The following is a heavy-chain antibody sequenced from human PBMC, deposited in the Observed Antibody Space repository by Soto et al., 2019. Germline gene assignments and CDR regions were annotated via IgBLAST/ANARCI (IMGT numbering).Heavy chain of an antibody. V-gene: IGHV3-7*04. CDR3: SRDLRPSCGGVWCEALDL. J-gene: IGHJ1*01. Sequence: EVQLVESGGGMVQPGRSLRLSCVGSGFTFKSDWMTWVRQAPGKGLEWVANIKGDGTKENYVDSVKGRFTISRDNTQNSLYLQMNSLRVEDTAVYYCSRDLRPSCGGVWCEALDLWCQGTVVSVSS. D-gene: IGHD2-21*01. CDR2: IKGDGTKE. CDR1: GFTFKSDW.